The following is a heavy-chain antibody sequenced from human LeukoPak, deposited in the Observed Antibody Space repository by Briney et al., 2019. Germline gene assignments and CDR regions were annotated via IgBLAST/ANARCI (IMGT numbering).Heavy chain of an antibody. V-gene: IGHV4-31*03. J-gene: IGHJ4*02. CDR3: ARLKVAGYYFDY. CDR1: GGSISSGGYY. CDR2: IYYSGGT. Sequence: SETLSLTCTVSGGSISSGGYYWSWIRQHPGKGLEWIGYIYYSGGTYYNPSLKSRVTISVDTSKNRFSLKLSSVTAADTAVYYCARLKVAGYYFDYWGQGTLVTVSS. D-gene: IGHD6-19*01.